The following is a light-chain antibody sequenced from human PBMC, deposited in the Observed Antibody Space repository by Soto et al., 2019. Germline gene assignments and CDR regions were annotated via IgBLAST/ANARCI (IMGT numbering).Light chain of an antibody. CDR3: QQRSNWRIT. Sequence: EIVLTQSPATLSLSPGERATLSCRASQSVSTYLAWYQQKPGQAPRLLIYDASNRATGIPDRFSGSGSGTDFTLTIRSIETEDFAVYYCQQRSNWRITFGQGTRLEIK. CDR1: QSVSTY. J-gene: IGKJ5*01. V-gene: IGKV3-11*01. CDR2: DAS.